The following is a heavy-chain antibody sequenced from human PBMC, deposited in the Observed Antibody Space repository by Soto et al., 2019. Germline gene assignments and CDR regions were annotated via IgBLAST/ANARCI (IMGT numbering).Heavy chain of an antibody. CDR2: LGSDGANS. Sequence: QVQLVESGGGVVQPGKSLRLSCEVSGFPLSDYGMHWVRQSPGKGLEWVAVLGSDGANSFYAGSVMGQFTVSRDTSKKTLFLEAESWRGYDTGVYYCAREREYYGYFGLDVWGQGSSVIVSS. CDR3: AREREYYGYFGLDV. V-gene: IGHV3-33*01. J-gene: IGHJ6*02. CDR1: GFPLSDYG.